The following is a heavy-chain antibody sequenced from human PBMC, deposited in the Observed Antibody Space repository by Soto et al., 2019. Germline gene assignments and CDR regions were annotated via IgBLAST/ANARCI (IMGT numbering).Heavy chain of an antibody. CDR3: ARGTYDFWSGYSPPDWFDP. D-gene: IGHD3-3*01. J-gene: IGHJ5*02. CDR1: GGSISSGGYS. CDR2: TYHSGST. V-gene: IGHV4-30-2*01. Sequence: TLSLTCAVSGGSISSGGYSWSWIRQPPGKGLECIGYTYHSGSTYYNPSLKSRVTISVDTSKNQFSLKLSSVTAADTAVYYCARGTYDFWSGYSPPDWFDPGGQGTLVTVSS.